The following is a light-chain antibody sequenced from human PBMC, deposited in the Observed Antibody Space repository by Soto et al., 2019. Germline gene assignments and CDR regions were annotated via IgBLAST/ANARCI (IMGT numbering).Light chain of an antibody. V-gene: IGKV3-20*01. Sequence: EIVLTKSPGTLSLSPGQRAPLSCRASQSVSNNYLAWYQQKPGQAPRLLIYGASNRATGIPDRFSGSGSGTDFTLTISRLEPEDFAVYYCQQYGSSGTVGQGAKVDI. CDR3: QQYGSSGT. CDR2: GAS. CDR1: QSVSNNY. J-gene: IGKJ1*01.